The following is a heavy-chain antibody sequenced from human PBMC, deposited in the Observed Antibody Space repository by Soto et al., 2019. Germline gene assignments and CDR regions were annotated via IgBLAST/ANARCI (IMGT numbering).Heavy chain of an antibody. CDR2: IYTSGST. CDR1: GGSISSYY. CDR3: ARVAYYDFWKHPPEDYYGMDV. J-gene: IGHJ6*02. D-gene: IGHD3-3*01. Sequence: PSETLSLTCTVSGGSISSYYWSWIQQPAGKGLEWIGRIYTSGSTNYNPSLKSRVTMSVDTSKNQFSLKLSSVTAADTAVYYCARVAYYDFWKHPPEDYYGMDVWGQGTTVTVSS. V-gene: IGHV4-4*07.